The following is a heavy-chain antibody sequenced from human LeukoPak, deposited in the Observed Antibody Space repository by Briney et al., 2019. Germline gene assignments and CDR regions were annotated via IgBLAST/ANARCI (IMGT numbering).Heavy chain of an antibody. J-gene: IGHJ4*02. V-gene: IGHV1-69*13. Sequence: SVKVSCKASGGTFSSYAISWVRQAPGQGLEWMGGIIPIFGTANYAQKFQGRVTITADESTSTAYMELSSLRSEDTAVYYCARGILWFGELTSPSFDYWGQGTLVTVSS. CDR1: GGTFSSYA. CDR3: ARGILWFGELTSPSFDY. CDR2: IIPIFGTA. D-gene: IGHD3-10*01.